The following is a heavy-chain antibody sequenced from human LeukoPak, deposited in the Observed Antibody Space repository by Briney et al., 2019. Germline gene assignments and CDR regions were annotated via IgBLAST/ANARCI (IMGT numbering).Heavy chain of an antibody. D-gene: IGHD2-2*02. CDR1: GYSFTSYW. J-gene: IGHJ5*02. CDR3: ARGPYAYTSSATLGSYNWFDP. V-gene: IGHV5-51*01. Sequence: GKSLKISCKGSGYSFTSYWIGWVRQMPGKGLEWMGIIYPGDSHTRYSPSFQDQVTISVDKSISTAYLQWSSLKASDTAMYYCARGPYAYTSSATLGSYNWFDPWGQGSLVTVSS. CDR2: IYPGDSHT.